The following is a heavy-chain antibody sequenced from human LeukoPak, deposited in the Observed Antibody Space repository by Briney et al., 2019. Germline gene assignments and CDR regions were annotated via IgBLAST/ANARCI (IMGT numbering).Heavy chain of an antibody. CDR2: LYTSGST. CDR1: GGSISSYY. Sequence: SETLSLTCTVSGGSISSYYWSWIRQPAGKGLEWIGRLYTSGSTNYNPSLKSRVTMSVDTSENQFSLKLTSMTAADTAVYYCARGGSSGYYYGWGQGILVTVSS. V-gene: IGHV4-4*07. D-gene: IGHD3-22*01. CDR3: ARGGSSGYYYG. J-gene: IGHJ4*02.